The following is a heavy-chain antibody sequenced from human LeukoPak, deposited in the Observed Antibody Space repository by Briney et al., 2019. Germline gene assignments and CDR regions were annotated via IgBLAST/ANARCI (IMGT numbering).Heavy chain of an antibody. CDR1: GYTFTGYY. J-gene: IGHJ5*02. Sequence: VASVKVSCTASGYTFTGYYMHWVRQAPGQGLEWMGWINPNSGGTNYAQKFQGRVTMTRDTSISTAYMELSRLRSDDTAVYYCARPYYDSTQWFDPWGKGTLVTVSS. V-gene: IGHV1-2*02. CDR3: ARPYYDSTQWFDP. D-gene: IGHD3-22*01. CDR2: INPNSGGT.